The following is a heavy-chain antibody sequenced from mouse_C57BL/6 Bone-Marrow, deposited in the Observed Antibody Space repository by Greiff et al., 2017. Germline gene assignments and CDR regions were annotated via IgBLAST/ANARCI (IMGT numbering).Heavy chain of an antibody. V-gene: IGHV1-64*01. CDR3: ARRGNWYFDV. J-gene: IGHJ1*03. Sequence: QVQLQQSGAELVKPGASVKLSCKASGYTFTSYWMHWVKQRPGQGLEWIGLIHPNSGSTNYNEMFKSKATLTVATSSSPAYMQHSSLTSEDSAVYYRARRGNWYFDVWDTGTTVTVSS. CDR1: GYTFTSYW. CDR2: IHPNSGST.